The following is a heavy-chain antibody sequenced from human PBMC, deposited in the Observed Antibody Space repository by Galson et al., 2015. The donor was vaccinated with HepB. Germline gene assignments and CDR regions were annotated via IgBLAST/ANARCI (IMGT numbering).Heavy chain of an antibody. D-gene: IGHD5-18*01. J-gene: IGHJ4*02. CDR2: IDWGDDK. Sequence: PALVKPTQTLTLTCTSSGFSLATDGMCVSWIRQPPGKALEWLALIDWGDDKYYSTSLKTRLTISRDTSKNQVVLTMTNMDPVDTGTYYCVRDSGYSYGYFDYWGQGTLVTVSS. CDR1: GFSLATDGMC. V-gene: IGHV2-70*01. CDR3: VRDSGYSYGYFDY.